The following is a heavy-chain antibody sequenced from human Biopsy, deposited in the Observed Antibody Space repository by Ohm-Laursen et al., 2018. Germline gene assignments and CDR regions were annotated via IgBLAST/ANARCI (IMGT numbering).Heavy chain of an antibody. Sequence: SDTLSLTCTVSGGSISIGGSYWSWIRQHPGKGLEWIGYIYYNGNTNYNPSLKSRVSMSVDTSKNQFSLKLSSVTVADTAVYFCARDRGQNYFDYWGQGIPGTVSS. J-gene: IGHJ4*02. CDR1: GGSISIGGSY. CDR2: IYYNGNT. CDR3: ARDRGQNYFDY. V-gene: IGHV4-31*03.